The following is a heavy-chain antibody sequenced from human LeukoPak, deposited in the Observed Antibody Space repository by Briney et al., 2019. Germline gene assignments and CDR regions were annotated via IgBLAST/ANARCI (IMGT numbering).Heavy chain of an antibody. CDR1: GDSINSDNYY. Sequence: SETLSLTCTVSGDSINSDNYYRGWIRQPPGKGLEWIGSIYYSGSTYYNPSLKSRVTISVDTSKDQFSLKLNSVTAADTAVYYCARDLLTVTTPYFDYWGQGTLVTVSS. J-gene: IGHJ4*02. V-gene: IGHV4-39*07. CDR2: IYYSGST. CDR3: ARDLLTVTTPYFDY. D-gene: IGHD4-17*01.